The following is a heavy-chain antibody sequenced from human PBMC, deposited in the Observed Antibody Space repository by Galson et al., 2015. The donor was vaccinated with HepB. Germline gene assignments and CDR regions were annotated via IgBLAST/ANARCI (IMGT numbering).Heavy chain of an antibody. CDR2: IIPIFAIA. Sequence: SVKVSCKASGYTFTSYDINWVRQATGQGLEWMGGIIPIFAIANYAQRFQGRVTITADESTSTAFMELSSLRSDDTAVYYCAKGDGYHRFYGMDVRGRGTPVIV. V-gene: IGHV1-69*13. J-gene: IGHJ6*02. CDR1: GYTFTSYD. D-gene: IGHD5-24*01. CDR3: AKGDGYHRFYGMDV.